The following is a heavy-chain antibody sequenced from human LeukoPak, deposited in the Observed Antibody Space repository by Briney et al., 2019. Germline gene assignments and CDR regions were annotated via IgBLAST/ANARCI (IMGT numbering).Heavy chain of an antibody. CDR3: ARQEMATIYNWFDP. V-gene: IGHV4-30-2*01. CDR1: GGSISSGGYS. Sequence: SPTLSLTCAVSGGSISSGGYSWSWLRQPAGKGLEWIGYIYHSGSTYYNPSLKSRVTISVDRSKSQFSLKLSSVTAADTAVYYCARQEMATIYNWFDPWGQGTLVTVSS. D-gene: IGHD5-24*01. CDR2: IYHSGST. J-gene: IGHJ5*02.